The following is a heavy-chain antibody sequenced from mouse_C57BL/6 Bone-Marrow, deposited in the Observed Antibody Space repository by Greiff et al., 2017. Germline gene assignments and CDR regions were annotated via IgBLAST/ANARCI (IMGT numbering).Heavy chain of an antibody. V-gene: IGHV5-4*01. CDR1: GFTFSSYA. CDR3: AGPRDYAVAWFAY. CDR2: ISDGGSYT. D-gene: IGHD2-4*01. J-gene: IGHJ3*01. Sequence: EVQLVESGGGLVKPGGSLKLSCAASGFTFSSYAMSWVRQTPEKRLEWVATISDGGSYTYYPDNVKGRFTISRDNAKNNLYLQMSHLKSEDTAMYDCAGPRDYAVAWFAYWGQGTLVTVSA.